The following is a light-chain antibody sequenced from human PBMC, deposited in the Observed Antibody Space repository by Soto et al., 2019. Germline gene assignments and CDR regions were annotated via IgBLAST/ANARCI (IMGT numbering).Light chain of an antibody. V-gene: IGKV3-11*01. CDR3: QQRSNWPPG. Sequence: EIVLTHSPATLSLSPGEGATLSCRASQSVSSYLAWYQQKPGQAPRLLIYDASNRATGIPARFSGSGSGTDFTLTISSLEPEDFAVYYCQQRSNWPPGFGQGTRLEIK. J-gene: IGKJ5*01. CDR1: QSVSSY. CDR2: DAS.